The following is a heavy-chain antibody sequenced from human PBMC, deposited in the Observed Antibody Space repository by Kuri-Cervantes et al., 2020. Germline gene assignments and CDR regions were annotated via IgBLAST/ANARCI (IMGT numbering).Heavy chain of an antibody. CDR2: IYSGDST. Sequence: GGSLRLSCAASGFTFSGSAMHWVRQAPGKGLEWVSVIYSGDSTYYADSVKGRFTISRDNAKNSLYLQMNSLRAEDTAVYYCARDSSSWYEFDYWGQGTLVTVSS. D-gene: IGHD6-13*01. CDR1: GFTFSGSA. J-gene: IGHJ4*02. CDR3: ARDSSSWYEFDY. V-gene: IGHV3-53*01.